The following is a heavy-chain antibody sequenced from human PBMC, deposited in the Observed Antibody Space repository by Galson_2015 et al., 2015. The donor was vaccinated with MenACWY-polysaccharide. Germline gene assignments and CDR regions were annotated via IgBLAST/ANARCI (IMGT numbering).Heavy chain of an antibody. CDR1: GFTFSDYY. CDR3: ARDPRNCGLDP. Sequence: SLRLSCAASGFTFSDYYMSWLRQTPGKGLEWVSCISGSGGSISYADSVKGRFTISRDNAKNSLYLQINSLSAEDTAVYYCARDPRNCGLDPWGQGTLVTVSS. J-gene: IGHJ5*02. V-gene: IGHV3-11*01. D-gene: IGHD2-21*01. CDR2: ISGSGGSI.